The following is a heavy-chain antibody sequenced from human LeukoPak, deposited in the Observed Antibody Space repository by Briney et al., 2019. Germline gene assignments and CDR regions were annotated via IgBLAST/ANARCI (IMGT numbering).Heavy chain of an antibody. Sequence: SETLSLTCAVYGGSFSGYYWSWIRQPPGKGLEWIGEISHSGSTNYNPSLKSRVTISVDTSKNQFSLKLSSVTAADTAVYYCARAADYDILTAPWGQGTLVTVSS. V-gene: IGHV4-34*01. CDR3: ARAADYDILTAP. CDR1: GGSFSGYY. J-gene: IGHJ5*02. CDR2: ISHSGST. D-gene: IGHD3-9*01.